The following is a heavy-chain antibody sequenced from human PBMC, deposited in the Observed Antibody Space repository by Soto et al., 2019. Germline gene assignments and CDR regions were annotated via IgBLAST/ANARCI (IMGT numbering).Heavy chain of an antibody. CDR3: AREGGWYSSGWTYYGMDV. D-gene: IGHD6-19*01. Sequence: ASVKVSCKASGYTFTSYGISWVRQAPGQGLEWMGWISAYNGNTNYAQKLRGRVTMTTDTSTSTAYMELRSLRSDDTAVYYCAREGGWYSSGWTYYGMDVWGQGTTVTVSS. CDR1: GYTFTSYG. J-gene: IGHJ6*02. CDR2: ISAYNGNT. V-gene: IGHV1-18*01.